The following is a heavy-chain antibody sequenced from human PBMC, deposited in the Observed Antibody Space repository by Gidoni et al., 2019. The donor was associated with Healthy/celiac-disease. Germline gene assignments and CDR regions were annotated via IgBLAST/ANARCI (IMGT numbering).Heavy chain of an antibody. D-gene: IGHD3-22*01. V-gene: IGHV1-69*01. CDR2: IIPIFGTA. CDR1: GGTFSSYA. J-gene: IGHJ3*02. CDR3: ARVCSGYPKDALDI. Sequence: VQLVHSGAAVLKPGSSGTVSCEASGGTFSSYALSWVRQAPGQGLEWMGGIIPIFGTANYAQKFKGRVTITADESTSTAYMELSSLRSEDTAVYYCARVCSGYPKDALDIWGQGTMVTVSS.